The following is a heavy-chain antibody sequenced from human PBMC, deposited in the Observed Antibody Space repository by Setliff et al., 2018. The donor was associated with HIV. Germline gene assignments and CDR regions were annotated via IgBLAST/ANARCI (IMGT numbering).Heavy chain of an antibody. CDR2: FDPEDGET. CDR3: ATYHVRSSGWYRGLDY. V-gene: IGHV1-24*01. J-gene: IGHJ4*02. Sequence: GASVKVSCKVPGYTLTELSMHWVRQAPGKGLEWMGGFDPEDGETIYAQKFQGRVTMTEDTSTDTAYMELSSLRSEDTAVYYCATYHVRSSGWYRGLDYWGQGTLVTVSS. D-gene: IGHD6-19*01. CDR1: GYTLTELS.